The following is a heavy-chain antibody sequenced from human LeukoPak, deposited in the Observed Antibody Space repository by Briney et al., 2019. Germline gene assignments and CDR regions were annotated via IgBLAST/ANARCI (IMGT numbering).Heavy chain of an antibody. CDR2: IYYSGST. J-gene: IGHJ4*02. CDR3: ARRTSSEAFDY. D-gene: IGHD2-2*01. Sequence: PSETLSLTCTVSGESISGFYWTWIRQPPGKGLEWIGYIYYSGSTNYNPSLKSRVTISVDTSKNQFSLKLSSVTAADTAVHYCARRTSSEAFDYWGQGTLVTVSS. V-gene: IGHV4-59*08. CDR1: GESISGFY.